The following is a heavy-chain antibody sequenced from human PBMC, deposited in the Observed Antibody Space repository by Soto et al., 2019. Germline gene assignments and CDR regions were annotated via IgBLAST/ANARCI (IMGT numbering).Heavy chain of an antibody. D-gene: IGHD2-21*02. Sequence: SETLSLTCTVSGGSISGYYWSWIRQPPGKGLEWIGNVYYSRGAKYNPSVKRRVSISVDTSKNQFSLNLSSVTAADTAVYYCTRDGDGRMTTNPYYYYGMDVWGPGITVTVSS. V-gene: IGHV4-59*01. CDR2: VYYSRGA. J-gene: IGHJ6*02. CDR1: GGSISGYY. CDR3: TRDGDGRMTTNPYYYYGMDV.